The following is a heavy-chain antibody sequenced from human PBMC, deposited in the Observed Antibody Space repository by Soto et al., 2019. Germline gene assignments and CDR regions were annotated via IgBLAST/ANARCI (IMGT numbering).Heavy chain of an antibody. CDR1: CYTFSRYG. CDR2: ITTDKGKT. V-gene: IGHV1-18*01. J-gene: IGHJ4*02. Sequence: APGKGSWKNFCYTFSRYGITWVRQAPGQGLEWMGWITTDKGKTTYAQKFQGRVTMTTDISTSTAYMELRSLRSDDTAVYYCATRSPAFDYWGQGTLVTVSS. CDR3: ATRSPAFDY.